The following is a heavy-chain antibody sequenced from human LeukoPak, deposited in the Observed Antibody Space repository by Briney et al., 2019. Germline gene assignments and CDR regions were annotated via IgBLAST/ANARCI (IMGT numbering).Heavy chain of an antibody. V-gene: IGHV3-48*01. CDR3: ATVPAARKGNY. CDR2: ISSSSSTI. CDR1: GFTFSSYA. J-gene: IGHJ4*02. D-gene: IGHD2-2*01. Sequence: GGSLRLSCAASGFTFSSYAMSWVRQAPGKGLEWVSYISSSSSTIYYADSVKGRFTISRDNAKNSLYLQMNSLRAEDTAVYYCATVPAARKGNYWGQGTLVTVSS.